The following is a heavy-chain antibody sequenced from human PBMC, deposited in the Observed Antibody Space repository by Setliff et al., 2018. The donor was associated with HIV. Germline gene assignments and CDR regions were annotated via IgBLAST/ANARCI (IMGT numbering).Heavy chain of an antibody. Sequence: GGSLRLSCTTSGFTFSTYAMSWVRQAPGKGLEWVSAISDSSRTYYADSVKGRFTISRDNSENTLYLQMNGLRVEDSAIYYCAKDSRPGYWGQGTLVTVSS. CDR1: GFTFSTYA. V-gene: IGHV3-23*01. CDR3: AKDSRPGY. CDR2: ISDSSRT. J-gene: IGHJ4*02.